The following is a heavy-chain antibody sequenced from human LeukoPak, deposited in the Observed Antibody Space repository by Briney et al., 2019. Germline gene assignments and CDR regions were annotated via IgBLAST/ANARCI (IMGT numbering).Heavy chain of an antibody. CDR3: ARYCSSTSCYWDVGFDP. CDR1: GGSISSSSYY. CDR2: IYYSGST. Sequence: SETLSLTCTVSGGSISSSSYYWGWLRQPPGKGLEWIGSIYYSGSTYYNPSLKSRVTISVDTSKNQFSLKLSSVTAADTAVYYCARYCSSTSCYWDVGFDPWGQGTLVTVSS. V-gene: IGHV4-39*07. J-gene: IGHJ5*02. D-gene: IGHD2-2*01.